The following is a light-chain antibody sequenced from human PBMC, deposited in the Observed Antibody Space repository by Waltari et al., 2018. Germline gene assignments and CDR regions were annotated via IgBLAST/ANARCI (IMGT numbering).Light chain of an antibody. V-gene: IGKV1-39*01. CDR1: QGITSY. Sequence: DIHMTQSPSSLSASIGDRVTITCRASQGITSYLNWYQQKPGKAPNLLVYSASRLEGGVPSRFSGSGSGTEFTLTISSLQPEDFATYYCQQYDTLPLTFGGGIKVEI. CDR2: SAS. J-gene: IGKJ4*01. CDR3: QQYDTLPLT.